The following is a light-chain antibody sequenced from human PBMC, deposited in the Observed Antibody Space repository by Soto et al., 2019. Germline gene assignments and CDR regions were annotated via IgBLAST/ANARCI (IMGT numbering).Light chain of an antibody. CDR1: SSNVGRYKY. CDR3: CSYAGTYTYV. Sequence: QSVLTQPRSVSGSPGQSVTISCTGTSSNVGRYKYVSWYQHHPGKAPKLMIYDVTMRPSGVPDRFSGSKSGNTASLTISGLQAEDEADYYCCSYAGTYTYVFRTGTKVTVL. J-gene: IGLJ1*01. V-gene: IGLV2-11*01. CDR2: DVT.